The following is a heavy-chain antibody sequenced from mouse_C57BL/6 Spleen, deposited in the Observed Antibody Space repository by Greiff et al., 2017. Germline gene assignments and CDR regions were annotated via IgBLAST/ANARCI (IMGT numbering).Heavy chain of an antibody. Sequence: EVQLQQSGAELVKPGASVKLSCTASGFNIKDYYMHWVKQRTEQGLEWIGRIDPEDGETKYAPKFPGKATITADTSSNTAYLQLSSLTSEDTAVYYCDRRGIWPGAAYWGQGTLVTVSA. D-gene: IGHD1-1*02. V-gene: IGHV14-2*01. J-gene: IGHJ3*01. CDR3: DRRGIWPGAAY. CDR2: IDPEDGET. CDR1: GFNIKDYY.